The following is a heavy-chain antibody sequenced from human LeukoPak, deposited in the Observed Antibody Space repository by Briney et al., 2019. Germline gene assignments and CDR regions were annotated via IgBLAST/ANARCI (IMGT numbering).Heavy chain of an antibody. J-gene: IGHJ4*02. CDR2: ISGSGDNT. CDR3: AKGSYYDSSGSFYFDY. Sequence: GGSLSLSCAASGFTFSSYAMSWVRQAPGKGLEWVSGISGSGDNTYYADSVKGRFTISRDNSKNTLYVRVNSLGTEDTAAYYCAKGSYYDSSGSFYFDYWGQGTLVTVSS. D-gene: IGHD3-22*01. V-gene: IGHV3-23*01. CDR1: GFTFSSYA.